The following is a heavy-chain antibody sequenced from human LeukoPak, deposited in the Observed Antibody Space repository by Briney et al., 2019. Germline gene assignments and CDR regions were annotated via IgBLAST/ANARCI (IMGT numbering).Heavy chain of an antibody. Sequence: SETLSLTCTVSGGSISSYYWSWIRQPPGKGLEWIGYIYYTGSTNYNPSLKSRVTISLDTSKNQFSLRLSSVTAADTAVYYCARAGTSDWCLDYWGQGTLVTVSS. CDR3: ARAGTSDWCLDY. CDR1: GGSISSYY. J-gene: IGHJ4*02. CDR2: IYYTGST. D-gene: IGHD6-19*01. V-gene: IGHV4-59*01.